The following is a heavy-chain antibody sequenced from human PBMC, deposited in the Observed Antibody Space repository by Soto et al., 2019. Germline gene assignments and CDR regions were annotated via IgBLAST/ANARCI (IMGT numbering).Heavy chain of an antibody. D-gene: IGHD1-26*01. CDR1: GGSFSSGGYY. CDR3: ARDYFSESSGTRYFDL. Sequence: QVQLQESGPGLLKPSQTLSLTCTVSGGSFSSGGYYWTWIRQHPGKGLEWIGYIYYSGSTYYNPSLTSRVTISLDTSKNQFSLNLSSVTAADTAMYYCARDYFSESSGTRYFDLWGRGILVTVSS. J-gene: IGHJ2*01. CDR2: IYYSGST. V-gene: IGHV4-31*03.